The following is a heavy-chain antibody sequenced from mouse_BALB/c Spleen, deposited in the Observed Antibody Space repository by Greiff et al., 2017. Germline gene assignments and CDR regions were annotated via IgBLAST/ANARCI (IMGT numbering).Heavy chain of an antibody. Sequence: QVQLQQSGAELVRPGTSVKVSCKASGYAFTNYLIEWVKQRPGQGLEWIGVINPGSGGTNYNEKFKGKATLTAEKSSSTAYMQLSSLTSDDSAVYFCARSTMITTGFAYWGQGTLVTVSA. CDR1: GYAFTNYL. CDR3: ARSTMITTGFAY. V-gene: IGHV1-54*01. CDR2: INPGSGGT. D-gene: IGHD2-4*01. J-gene: IGHJ3*01.